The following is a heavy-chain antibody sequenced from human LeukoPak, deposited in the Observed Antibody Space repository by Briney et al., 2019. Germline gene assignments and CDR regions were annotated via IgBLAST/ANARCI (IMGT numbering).Heavy chain of an antibody. J-gene: IGHJ4*02. Sequence: ASVKVSCKASGFTFTAYHLHWVRQAPGQGLEWMGSINLDRRITHYAAKFQGRVTMTSDTSITTGYMDLTRLNSDDTALYFCAKEATGSGGFDYWGQGTLVTVSA. V-gene: IGHV1-2*02. D-gene: IGHD3-10*01. CDR2: INLDRRIT. CDR1: GFTFTAYH. CDR3: AKEATGSGGFDY.